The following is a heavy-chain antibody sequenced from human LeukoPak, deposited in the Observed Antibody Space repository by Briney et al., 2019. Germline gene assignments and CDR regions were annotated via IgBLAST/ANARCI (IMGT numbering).Heavy chain of an antibody. CDR3: ARGDSSGWYPYYFDY. D-gene: IGHD6-19*01. J-gene: IGHJ4*02. Sequence: SETLSLTCAVYGGSFSGYYWSWIRQPPGKGLEWIGEINHSGSTNYNPSLKSRVTISVDTSKNQFSLKLSSVTAADTAVYYCARGDSSGWYPYYFDYWGQGTLDTVSS. V-gene: IGHV4-34*01. CDR1: GGSFSGYY. CDR2: INHSGST.